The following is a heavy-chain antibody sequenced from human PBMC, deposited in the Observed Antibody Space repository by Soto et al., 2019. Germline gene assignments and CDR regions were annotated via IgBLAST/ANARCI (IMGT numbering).Heavy chain of an antibody. CDR1: GVTFSSYA. Sequence: QVQLVESGGGVVQPGRSLRLSCAASGVTFSSYAMHWVRQAPGKGLVWVAVISYDGSNKYYADSVKGRFTISRDNSKNTLYLQMNSLRAEDTAVYYCAREGGGGSYYGYYYGMDFWGQGNTLTFS. V-gene: IGHV3-30-3*01. CDR3: AREGGGGSYYGYYYGMDF. CDR2: ISYDGSNK. D-gene: IGHD1-26*01. J-gene: IGHJ6*02.